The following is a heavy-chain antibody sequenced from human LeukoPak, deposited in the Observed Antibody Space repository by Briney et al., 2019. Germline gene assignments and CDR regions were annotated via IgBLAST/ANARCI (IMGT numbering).Heavy chain of an antibody. V-gene: IGHV4-34*01. J-gene: IGHJ4*02. D-gene: IGHD3-10*01. CDR1: GGSFSDYY. CDR3: ARGSWFGEFDY. Sequence: PSETLSLTCAVYGGSFSDYYCSWIRQSPGKGLEWIGEINHSGSTNYNPSLKSRVAISVDTSKKQFSLRLTSVTAADTAVYYCARGSWFGEFDYWGQGTLVTVSS. CDR2: INHSGST.